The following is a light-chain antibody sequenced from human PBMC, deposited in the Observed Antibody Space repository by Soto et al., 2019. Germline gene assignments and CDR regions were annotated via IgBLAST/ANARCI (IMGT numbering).Light chain of an antibody. CDR1: QTITTY. Sequence: DIQMTQSPSSLSASVGDRVTITCRASQTITTYLNWYQHKPGKAPQLLIYGASTLQSGVPSRFTGSGSGTDFTITISSLQPVDFAPYHCQQSHSTPWTFGQGNKVEIK. CDR3: QQSHSTPWT. CDR2: GAS. J-gene: IGKJ1*01. V-gene: IGKV1-39*01.